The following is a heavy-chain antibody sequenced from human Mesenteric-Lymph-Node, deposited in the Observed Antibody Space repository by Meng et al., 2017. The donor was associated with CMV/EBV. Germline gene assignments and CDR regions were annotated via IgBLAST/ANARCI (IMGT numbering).Heavy chain of an antibody. J-gene: IGHJ4*02. V-gene: IGHV3-23*01. CDR2: ISGSTYST. CDR3: ARNWGPYCSSTSCPLGHFDY. Sequence: GESLKISCAASGFTFSSYDMTWVRQAPGKGLEWVSGISGSTYSTYYADSVKGRFTVSRDNPKNTLYLQMNSLRAEDTAVYYCARNWGPYCSSTSCPLGHFDYWGQGTLVTVSS. D-gene: IGHD2-2*01. CDR1: GFTFSSYD.